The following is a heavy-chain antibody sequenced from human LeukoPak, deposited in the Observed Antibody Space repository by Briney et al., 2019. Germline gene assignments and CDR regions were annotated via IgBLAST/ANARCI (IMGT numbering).Heavy chain of an antibody. CDR1: GDSVSSNSAA. V-gene: IGHV6-1*01. CDR3: AREEGYGSGSYRYYFDY. D-gene: IGHD3-10*01. CDR2: TYYRSKWYK. Sequence: SQTLSLTCSISGDSVSSNSAAWHWIRQSPSRGLEWLGRTYYRSKWYKDYAVSVKSRITINPDTSKNQFSLQLNSVTPEDTAVYYCAREEGYGSGSYRYYFDYWGQGTLVTVSS. J-gene: IGHJ4*02.